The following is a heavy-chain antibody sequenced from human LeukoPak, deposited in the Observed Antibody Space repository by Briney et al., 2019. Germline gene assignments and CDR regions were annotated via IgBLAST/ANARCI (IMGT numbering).Heavy chain of an antibody. Sequence: GGSLRLSCAASGFTFSTYTMIWVRQTPGKGLEWVSSVSSSSRDIYYADSVKGRFTISRDNSKNTLYLQMNSLRAEDTAVYYCARDYFGSPSALDYWGQGTLVTVSS. CDR1: GFTFSTYT. J-gene: IGHJ4*02. D-gene: IGHD1-26*01. CDR3: ARDYFGSPSALDY. V-gene: IGHV3-21*04. CDR2: VSSSSRDI.